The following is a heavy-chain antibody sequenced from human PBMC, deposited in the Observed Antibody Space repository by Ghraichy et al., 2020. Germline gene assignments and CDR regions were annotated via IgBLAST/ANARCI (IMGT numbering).Heavy chain of an antibody. V-gene: IGHV4-59*01. J-gene: IGHJ6*02. CDR2: IYYSGST. D-gene: IGHD2-2*02. CDR3: AREGRYCSSTSCYSYGMDV. Sequence: SETLSLTCTVSGGSISSYYWSWIRQPPGKGLEWIGYIYYSGSTNYNPSLKSRVTISVDTSKNQFSLKLSSVTAADTAVYYCAREGRYCSSTSCYSYGMDVWGQGPTVTVSS. CDR1: GGSISSYY.